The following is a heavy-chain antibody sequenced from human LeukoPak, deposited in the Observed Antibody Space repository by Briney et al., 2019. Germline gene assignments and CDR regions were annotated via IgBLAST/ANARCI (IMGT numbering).Heavy chain of an antibody. V-gene: IGHV4-59*08. D-gene: IGHD3-22*01. Sequence: SETLSLTCTVSGGSISSYYWSWIRQPPGKGLEWIGYIYYSGSTNYNPSLKSRVTISVDTSKNQFSLKLSSVTAADTAVYYCARNTYYYDSSGYYRAFDIWGQGTMVTVSS. CDR3: ARNTYYYDSSGYYRAFDI. CDR1: GGSISSYY. CDR2: IYYSGST. J-gene: IGHJ3*02.